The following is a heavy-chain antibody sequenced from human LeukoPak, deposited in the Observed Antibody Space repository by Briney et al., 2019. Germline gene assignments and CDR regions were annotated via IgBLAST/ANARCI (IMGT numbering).Heavy chain of an antibody. CDR2: IYHSGST. V-gene: IGHV4-38-2*02. CDR3: ARGRRGMATIYDY. J-gene: IGHJ4*02. Sequence: SETLSLTCTVSGYSISSGYYWGWIRQPPGKGLEWIGSIYHSGSTYYNPSLKSRVTISVDTSKNQFSLKLSSVTAADTAEYYCARGRRGMATIYDYWGQGTLVTVSS. CDR1: GYSISSGYY. D-gene: IGHD5-24*01.